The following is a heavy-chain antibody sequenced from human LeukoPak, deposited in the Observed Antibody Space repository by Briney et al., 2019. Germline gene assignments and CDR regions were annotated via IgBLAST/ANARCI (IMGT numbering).Heavy chain of an antibody. V-gene: IGHV1-69*05. CDR3: ARARYCSSTSCLFDY. CDR2: IIPIFGTA. Sequence: SVKVSCKASGGTFSSYAISWGRHAPGQGLEWMGGIIPIFGTANYAQKFQGRVTITTDESTSTAYMELSSLRSEDTAVYYCARARYCSSTSCLFDYWGQGTLVTVSS. J-gene: IGHJ4*02. D-gene: IGHD2-2*01. CDR1: GGTFSSYA.